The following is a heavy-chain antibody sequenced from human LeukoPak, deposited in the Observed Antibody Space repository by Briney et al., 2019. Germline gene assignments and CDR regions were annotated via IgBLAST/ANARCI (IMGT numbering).Heavy chain of an antibody. V-gene: IGHV3-21*01. Sequence: PGGSLRLSCAASGFTFSSYSMNWVRQAPGKGLEWVSSISSSSSYIYYADSVKGRFTISRDNAKNSLYLQMNSLRAEDTALYYCARDRSLLLPSFFDYWGQGTLVTVSS. CDR2: ISSSSSYI. CDR1: GFTFSSYS. D-gene: IGHD2-15*01. CDR3: ARDRSLLLPSFFDY. J-gene: IGHJ4*02.